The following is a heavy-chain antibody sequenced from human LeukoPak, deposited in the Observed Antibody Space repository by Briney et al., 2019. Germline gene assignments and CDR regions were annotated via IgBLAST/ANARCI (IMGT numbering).Heavy chain of an antibody. CDR2: ISAYNGNT. D-gene: IGHD3-9*01. Sequence: GASVKVPCKASGYTFTSYGISWVRQAPGQGLEWMGWISAYNGNTNYAQKLQGRVTMTTDTSTSTAYMELRSLRSDDTAVYYCARGSGRNYDILTGYYTYWGQGTLVTVSS. CDR1: GYTFTSYG. CDR3: ARGSGRNYDILTGYYTY. J-gene: IGHJ4*02. V-gene: IGHV1-18*01.